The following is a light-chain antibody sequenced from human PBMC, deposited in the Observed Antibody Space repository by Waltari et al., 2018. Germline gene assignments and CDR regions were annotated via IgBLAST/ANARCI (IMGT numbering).Light chain of an antibody. J-gene: IGKJ2*01. CDR2: GAS. CDR3: QQYGGSPAYT. V-gene: IGKV3-20*01. Sequence: EIVLTQSPGTLSLSPGERATLSCRASQSVSSSYLAWYQQKPGQAPRVLFYGASIRATGIPDRFSGSGSGTDFTLTISRLEPEDFALYFCQQYGGSPAYTFGQGTKLEI. CDR1: QSVSSSY.